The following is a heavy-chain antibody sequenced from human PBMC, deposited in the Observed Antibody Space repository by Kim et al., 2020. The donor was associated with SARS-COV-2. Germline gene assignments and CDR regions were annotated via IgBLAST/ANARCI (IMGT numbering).Heavy chain of an antibody. J-gene: IGHJ6*02. CDR3: ASIWGMDV. CDR2: IYYSGST. CDR1: GGSISSSSYY. Sequence: SETLSLTCTVSGGSISSSSYYWGWIRQPPGKGLEWIGSIYYSGSTYYNPSLKSRVTISVDTSKNQFSLKLSSVTAADTAVYYCASIWGMDVWGQGTTVTVSS. V-gene: IGHV4-39*01.